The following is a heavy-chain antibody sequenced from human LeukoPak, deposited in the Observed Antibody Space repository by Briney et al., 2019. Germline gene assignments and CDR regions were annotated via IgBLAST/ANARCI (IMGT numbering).Heavy chain of an antibody. CDR1: GFTFSSYW. D-gene: IGHD6-19*01. J-gene: IGHJ4*02. Sequence: GGSLRLSCAASGFTFSSYWMSWIRQAPGKGLEWVANIKQDGSEKQYVDSVKGRFTISRDNAKNSLYLQMNSLRAEDTGVYYCASYRFSSGPADYWGQGTRVTVSS. V-gene: IGHV3-7*01. CDR2: IKQDGSEK. CDR3: ASYRFSSGPADY.